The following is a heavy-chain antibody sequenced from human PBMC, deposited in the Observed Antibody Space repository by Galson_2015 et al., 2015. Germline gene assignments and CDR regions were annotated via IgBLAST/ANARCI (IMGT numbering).Heavy chain of an antibody. CDR1: GFTFSSYA. V-gene: IGHV3-23*01. CDR3: ARYSVGKTYSSGGRGAFDI. J-gene: IGHJ3*02. D-gene: IGHD6-19*01. Sequence: SLRLSCAASGFTFSSYAMSWVRQAPGKGLEWVSAISGSGGSTYYADSVRGRFTISRDNSKNTLYLQMGSLRAEDMAVYYCARYSVGKTYSSGGRGAFDIWGQGTMVTVSS. CDR2: ISGSGGST.